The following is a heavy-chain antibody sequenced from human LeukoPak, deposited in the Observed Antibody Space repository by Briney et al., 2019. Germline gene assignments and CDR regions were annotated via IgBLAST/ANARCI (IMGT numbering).Heavy chain of an antibody. CDR3: ARESGGTGH. Sequence: PSETLSLTCAVSGGSFSGYYWSWIRQPPGMGLEWIGEINHSGSLNYNASLKSRVSISADTSKNQFSLKLTSVTASDTAVYYCARESGGTGHWGQGTLVTVSS. V-gene: IGHV4-34*01. CDR1: GGSFSGYY. D-gene: IGHD3/OR15-3a*01. J-gene: IGHJ4*02. CDR2: INHSGSL.